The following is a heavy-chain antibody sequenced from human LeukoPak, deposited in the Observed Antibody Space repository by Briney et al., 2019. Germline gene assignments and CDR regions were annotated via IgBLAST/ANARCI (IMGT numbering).Heavy chain of an antibody. CDR1: GFTFSSYA. Sequence: GRSLRLSCAASGFTFSSYAMRWVRQAPGKGLEWVAVISYDGSNKYYADSVKGRFTISRDNSKNTLYLQMNSLRAEDTAVYYCAREQNFVVVPAAGWFDPWGQGTLVTVSS. D-gene: IGHD2-2*01. CDR3: AREQNFVVVPAAGWFDP. CDR2: ISYDGSNK. J-gene: IGHJ5*02. V-gene: IGHV3-30-3*01.